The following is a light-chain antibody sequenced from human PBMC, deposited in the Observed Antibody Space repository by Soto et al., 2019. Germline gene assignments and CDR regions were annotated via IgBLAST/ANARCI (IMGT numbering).Light chain of an antibody. J-gene: IGLJ1*01. CDR1: SSDLGGYNF. V-gene: IGLV2-14*01. CDR2: QVS. CDR3: XSYTXSSPYV. Sequence: QSVLTQPASVSGSPGQSITISCTGTSSDLGGYNFVSWYQHHPGKAPKLMIYQVSNRPSGVSNRFSGSKSGNTASLTISGLQAEDEADYYXXSYTXSSPYVXGTGTKLTV.